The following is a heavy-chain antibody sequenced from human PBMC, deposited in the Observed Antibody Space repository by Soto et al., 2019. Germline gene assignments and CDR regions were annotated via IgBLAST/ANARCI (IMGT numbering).Heavy chain of an antibody. D-gene: IGHD5-12*01. CDR3: ARGEMATLWPFGY. CDR1: GFTYSSYW. CDR2: INSDGSST. J-gene: IGHJ4*02. Sequence: EVQLVESGGGLVQPGGSLRLSCAASGFTYSSYWMHWVRQAPGKGLVWVSRINSDGSSTTYADSVKGRFTISRDNAKNTLYLQMNRLRAEDTAIYYCARGEMATLWPFGYWGQGTLVTVSS. V-gene: IGHV3-74*01.